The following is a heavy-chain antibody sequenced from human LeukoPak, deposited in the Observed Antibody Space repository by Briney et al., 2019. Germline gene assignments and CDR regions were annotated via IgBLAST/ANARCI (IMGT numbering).Heavy chain of an antibody. D-gene: IGHD6-13*01. Sequence: PSETLSLTCTASGGSISSYYWSWIRQPAGKGLEWIGRIATSVSTNYNPSLRSRVTLSVDTSKNQFSLKLSSVTAADTAVYYCAIISAGAEFDYWGQGTLVTVSS. CDR3: AIISAGAEFDY. J-gene: IGHJ4*02. CDR1: GGSISSYY. CDR2: IATSVST. V-gene: IGHV4-4*07.